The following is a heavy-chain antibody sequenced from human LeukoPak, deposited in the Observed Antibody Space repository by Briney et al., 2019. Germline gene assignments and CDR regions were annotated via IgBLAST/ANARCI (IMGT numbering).Heavy chain of an antibody. CDR3: ARGTNYGDYVGD. CDR2: IYTSGST. CDR1: GGSISSYY. D-gene: IGHD4-17*01. V-gene: IGHV4-4*07. Sequence: SETLSLTCTVSGGSISSYYWSWIRQPAGKGLEWIGRIYTSGSTNYSPSLKSRVAISVDTSKNQFSLKLSSVTAADTAVYYCARGTNYGDYVGDWGQGTLVTVSS. J-gene: IGHJ4*02.